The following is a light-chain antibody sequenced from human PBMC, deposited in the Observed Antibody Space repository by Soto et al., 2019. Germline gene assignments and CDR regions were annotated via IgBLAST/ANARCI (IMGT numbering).Light chain of an antibody. Sequence: EIVVTQSPATLSLSPGERATLSCRASQTISSYLAWYQQKPGQTPSLLIYDASNRATGIPARFSGSGSGTDFTLTISSLEPEDFAVYYCQQRSALPLTFGGGTKVEIK. J-gene: IGKJ4*01. CDR3: QQRSALPLT. CDR1: QTISSY. V-gene: IGKV3-11*01. CDR2: DAS.